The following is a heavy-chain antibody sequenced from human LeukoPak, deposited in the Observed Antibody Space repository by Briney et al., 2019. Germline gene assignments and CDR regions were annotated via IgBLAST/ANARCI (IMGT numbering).Heavy chain of an antibody. J-gene: IGHJ6*02. CDR3: AREGEGDCSGGSCSYYYYGMDV. CDR2: ISAYNGNT. V-gene: IGHV1-18*01. CDR1: GYTFTSYG. Sequence: ASVKVSCKASGYTFTSYGISWVRQAPGQGLEWMGWISAYNGNTNYAQKLQGRVTMTTDTSTSTAYVELRSLRSDDTAVYYCAREGEGDCSGGSCSYYYYGMDVWGQGTTVTVSS. D-gene: IGHD2-15*01.